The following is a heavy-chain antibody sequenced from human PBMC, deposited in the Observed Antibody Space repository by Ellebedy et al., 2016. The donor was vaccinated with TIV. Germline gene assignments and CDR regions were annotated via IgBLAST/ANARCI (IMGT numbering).Heavy chain of an antibody. CDR3: ARGQQLQRRFPY. V-gene: IGHV4-34*01. D-gene: IGHD1-1*01. Sequence: SETLSLXCAVYGGSFSGYYWTWIRQPPGKGLEWIGEINDGGSTSYNPSLKSRVTISVDTSKNQFSLKLSSVTAADTAVYYCARGQQLQRRFPYWGQGTLVTVSS. J-gene: IGHJ4*02. CDR2: INDGGST. CDR1: GGSFSGYY.